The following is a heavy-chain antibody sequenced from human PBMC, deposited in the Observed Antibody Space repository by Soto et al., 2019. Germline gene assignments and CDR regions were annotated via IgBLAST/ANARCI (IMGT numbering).Heavy chain of an antibody. J-gene: IGHJ4*02. CDR2: IWYDGSNK. V-gene: IGHV3-33*01. CDR3: ARDHCSSTSCFFYYFDY. D-gene: IGHD2-2*01. Sequence: GGSLRLSCAASGFTFSSYGMHWVRQAPGKGLEWVAVIWYDGSNKYYADSVKGRFTISRDNSKNTLYLQMNSLRAEDTAVYYCARDHCSSTSCFFYYFDYWGQGTLVTVSS. CDR1: GFTFSSYG.